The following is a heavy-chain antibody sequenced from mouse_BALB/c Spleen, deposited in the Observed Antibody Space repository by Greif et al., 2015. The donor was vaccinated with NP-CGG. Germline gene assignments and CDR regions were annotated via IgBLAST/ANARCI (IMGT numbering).Heavy chain of an antibody. CDR1: GYTFTDYY. J-gene: IGHJ4*01. D-gene: IGHD4-1*01. V-gene: IGHV1-84*02. CDR3: ARRTGTEAMDY. CDR2: IYPGSGNT. Sequence: QVQLQQSGPELVKPGASAKISCKASGYTFTDYYINWVKQKPGQGLEWIGWIYPGSGNTKYNEKFKGKATLTVDTSSSTAYMQLSSLTSEDTAVYFCARRTGTEAMDYWGQGTSVTVSP.